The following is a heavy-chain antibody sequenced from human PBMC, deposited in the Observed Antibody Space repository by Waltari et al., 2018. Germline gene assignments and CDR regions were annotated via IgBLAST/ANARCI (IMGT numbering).Heavy chain of an antibody. CDR2: IYYSGST. D-gene: IGHD2-8*01. CDR3: ARLRGTNGVTAVGMDV. Sequence: QLQLQESGPGLVKPSETLSLTCTVPGGSISSSSYYWVWNRQPPGKGLAWMGSIYYSGSTYYNPSLKSRVTISVDTSKNQFSLKLSSVTAADTAVYYCARLRGTNGVTAVGMDVWGQGTTVTVSS. V-gene: IGHV4-39*01. CDR1: GGSISSSSYY. J-gene: IGHJ6*02.